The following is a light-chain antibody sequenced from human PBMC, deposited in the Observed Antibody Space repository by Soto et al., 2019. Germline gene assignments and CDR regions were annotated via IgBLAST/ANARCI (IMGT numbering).Light chain of an antibody. J-gene: IGLJ1*01. Sequence: QSALAQPASVSGSPGQSITISCTGTSSDFGGYNYVSWYQQYPGKVPKLLIYHVSNRPSGVSNRFSGSKSGNTASLTISGLQAEDEADYFCTSFTSDNLYVFGTGTQ. V-gene: IGLV2-14*03. CDR2: HVS. CDR3: TSFTSDNLYV. CDR1: SSDFGGYNY.